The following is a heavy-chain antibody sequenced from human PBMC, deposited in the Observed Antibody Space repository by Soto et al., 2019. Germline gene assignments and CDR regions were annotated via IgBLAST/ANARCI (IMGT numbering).Heavy chain of an antibody. D-gene: IGHD1-20*01. V-gene: IGHV1-69*01. Sequence: QAQLMQSGAEVKKPGSSVKVSCKASGGTFSGYAINWVRQAPGQGLEWMGGIIPLLGITDYGQKFQGRITIAADESTGTAYMDLRGLGSEDTAVYYCAGDPRSITGTTSFEDFQHLGQGTLVSVSS. J-gene: IGHJ1*01. CDR3: AGDPRSITGTTSFEDFQH. CDR1: GGTFSGYA. CDR2: IIPLLGIT.